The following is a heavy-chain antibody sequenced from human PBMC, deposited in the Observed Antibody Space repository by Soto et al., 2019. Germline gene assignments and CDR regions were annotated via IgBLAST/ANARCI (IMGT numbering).Heavy chain of an antibody. CDR3: ARGPGYCSSTSCYAPNDYYYYYYMDV. D-gene: IGHD2-2*03. CDR2: MNPNSGNT. J-gene: IGHJ6*03. V-gene: IGHV1-8*01. Sequence: GASVKVSCKASGYTFTSYDINWVRQATGQGLGWMGWMNPNSGNTGYAQKFQGRVTMTRNTSISTAYMELSSLRSEDTAVYYCARGPGYCSSTSCYAPNDYYYYYYMDVWGKGTTVTVSS. CDR1: GYTFTSYD.